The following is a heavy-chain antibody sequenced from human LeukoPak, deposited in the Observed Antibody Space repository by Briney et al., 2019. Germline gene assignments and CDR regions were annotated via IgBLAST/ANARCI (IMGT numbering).Heavy chain of an antibody. V-gene: IGHV4-4*07. CDR1: GGSISSYY. Sequence: SETLSLTCTVSGGSISSYYWSWIRQPAGKGLEWIGRIYTSGSTNYNPSLKSRVTMSVDTSKNQFSLKLSSVTAADMAVYYCARIRADYYYYYMDVWGKGTTVTVSS. CDR2: IYTSGST. CDR3: ARIRADYYYYYMDV. J-gene: IGHJ6*03.